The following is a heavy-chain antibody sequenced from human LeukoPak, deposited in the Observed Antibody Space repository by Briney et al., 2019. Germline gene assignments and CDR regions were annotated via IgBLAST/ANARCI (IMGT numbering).Heavy chain of an antibody. CDR1: GYTFTGYY. D-gene: IGHD4-23*01. J-gene: IGHJ4*02. CDR3: AREKESTVVTPGMRY. V-gene: IGHV1-2*02. Sequence: ASAKVSCKASGYTFTGYYMHWVRQAPGQGLEWMGWINPNSGGTNYAQKFQGRVTMTRDTSISTAYMELSRLRSDDTAVYYCAREKESTVVTPGMRYWGQGTLVTVSS. CDR2: INPNSGGT.